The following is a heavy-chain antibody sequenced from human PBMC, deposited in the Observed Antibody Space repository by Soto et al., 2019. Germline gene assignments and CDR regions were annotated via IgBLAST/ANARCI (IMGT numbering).Heavy chain of an antibody. J-gene: IGHJ6*02. V-gene: IGHV3-21*01. CDR3: ARDLGGYYGMDV. CDR2: ISSSSSYI. CDR1: GFTFSSYS. Sequence: GVSLRPCCAASGFTFSSYSMNWVRQAPGKGLEWVSSISSSSSYIYYADSVKGRFTISRDNAKNSLYLQMNSLRAEDTAVYYCARDLGGYYGMDVWGQGTTVTVSS.